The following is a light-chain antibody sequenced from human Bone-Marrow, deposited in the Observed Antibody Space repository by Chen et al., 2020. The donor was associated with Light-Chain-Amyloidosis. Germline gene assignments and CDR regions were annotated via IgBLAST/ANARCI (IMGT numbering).Light chain of an antibody. J-gene: IGLJ1*01. CDR2: EVT. V-gene: IGLV2-14*01. CDR3: SSYTITNTLV. Sequence: SARTPPASVSVSPEQALPSSCTGTSSDVGGDNHVSWYQQHPDKAPKLMIYEVTNRPSWVPDRFSGSKSDNTASLTISGLQTEDEADYFCSSYTITNTLVFGSGTRVTVL. CDR1: SSDVGGDNH.